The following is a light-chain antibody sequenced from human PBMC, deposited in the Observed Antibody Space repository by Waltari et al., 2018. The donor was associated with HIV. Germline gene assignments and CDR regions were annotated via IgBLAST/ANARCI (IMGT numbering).Light chain of an antibody. J-gene: IGLJ2*01. Sequence: QSALTQPASVSGSPGQSITISCTGTTSDVGGYYYVSWYQQHPGSAPKLLIYEVTNRPSGVSNRFSGSQSGNTAALTISGLQADDEADYYCSSYTSSSTVVFGGGTKLTVL. V-gene: IGLV2-14*01. CDR2: EVT. CDR1: TSDVGGYYY. CDR3: SSYTSSSTVV.